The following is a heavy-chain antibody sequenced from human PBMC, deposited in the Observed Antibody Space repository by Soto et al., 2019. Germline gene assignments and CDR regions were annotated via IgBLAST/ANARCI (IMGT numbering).Heavy chain of an antibody. Sequence: EVQLVESGGGLVQPGGSLRLSCAASGFTVSSNYMSWVRQAPGKGLEWVSVIYSGGSTYYADSVKGRFTISRHNSKNTLYLQMNSLRAEDTAVYYCLTINIYGPPGSGYYYGMDVWGQGTTVTVSS. CDR2: IYSGGST. CDR3: LTINIYGPPGSGYYYGMDV. D-gene: IGHD5-18*01. J-gene: IGHJ6*02. V-gene: IGHV3-53*04. CDR1: GFTVSSNY.